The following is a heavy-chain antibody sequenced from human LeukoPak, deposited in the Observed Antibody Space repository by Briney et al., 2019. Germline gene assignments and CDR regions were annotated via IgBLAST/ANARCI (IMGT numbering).Heavy chain of an antibody. CDR2: ISYSGST. D-gene: IGHD3-10*01. J-gene: IGHJ4*02. CDR3: ARAVLWFGVPGKNFDY. CDR1: GGSISSSSYY. Sequence: PSETLSLTCTVSGGSISSSSYYWSWIRQPPGKGLEWIGYISYSGSTNYNPSFKSRLTISVDSSKNQFSLKLNSVTAADTAVYYCARAVLWFGVPGKNFDYWGQGTLVTVSS. V-gene: IGHV4-61*01.